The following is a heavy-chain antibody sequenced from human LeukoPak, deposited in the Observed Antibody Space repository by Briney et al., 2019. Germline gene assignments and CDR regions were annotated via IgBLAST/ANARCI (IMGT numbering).Heavy chain of an antibody. CDR3: ARESRDVETEGFDY. Sequence: SETLSLTCTVSGGSISSYYWSWIRQPAGKGLEWIGRIYASGSTNYNPSLKSRVTLSVDTSKNQFSLKLNSVTAADTAVYYCARESRDVETEGFDYWGQGTLVTVSS. V-gene: IGHV4-4*07. J-gene: IGHJ4*02. CDR1: GGSISSYY. CDR2: IYASGST. D-gene: IGHD5-24*01.